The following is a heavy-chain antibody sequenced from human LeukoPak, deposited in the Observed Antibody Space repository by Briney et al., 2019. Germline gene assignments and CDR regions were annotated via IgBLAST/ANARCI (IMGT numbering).Heavy chain of an antibody. J-gene: IGHJ5*02. CDR2: IIPIFGTA. CDR1: GGTFSSYA. Sequence: GASVKVSCKASGGTFSSYAISWVRQAPGQGLEWMGGIIPIFGTANYAQKFQGRVTITADESTSTAYMELSSLRSEDTAVYYCARRVGYCSSTSCLEDHNWFDPWSQGTLVTVSS. D-gene: IGHD2-2*01. CDR3: ARRVGYCSSTSCLEDHNWFDP. V-gene: IGHV1-69*01.